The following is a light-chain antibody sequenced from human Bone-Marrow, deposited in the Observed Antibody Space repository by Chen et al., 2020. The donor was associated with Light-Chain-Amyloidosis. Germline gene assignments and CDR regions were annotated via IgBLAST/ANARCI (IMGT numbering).Light chain of an antibody. V-gene: IGLV3-25*03. CDR1: DLPTKY. J-gene: IGLJ2*01. CDR3: QSADSSGTYEVI. Sequence: SYYLTQPPSPSVSPGQTARTPCSGDDLPTKYAYWYQQKPGKAPVLVIHRDTERPSGIPERFSGSSSGTTATLTISGVQAEDEADYHCQSADSSGTYEVIFGGGTKLTVL. CDR2: RDT.